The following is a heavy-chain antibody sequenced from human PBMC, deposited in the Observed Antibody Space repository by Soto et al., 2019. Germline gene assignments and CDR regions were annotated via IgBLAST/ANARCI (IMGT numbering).Heavy chain of an antibody. CDR3: AIQAEGYDAPFDY. Sequence: EVQVLESGGGLVQPGGFLRLSCAASGFTFSSYAMTWVRQAPGKGLQWISRISGSGDNTYYADSVKGRFTISRDNPKNTLYLQMNSLRADDTAIYYCAIQAEGYDAPFDYWGQGTLVTVSS. D-gene: IGHD5-12*01. J-gene: IGHJ4*02. CDR2: ISGSGDNT. V-gene: IGHV3-23*01. CDR1: GFTFSSYA.